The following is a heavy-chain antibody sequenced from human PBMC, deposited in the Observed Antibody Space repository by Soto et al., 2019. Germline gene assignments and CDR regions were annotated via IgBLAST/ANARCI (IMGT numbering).Heavy chain of an antibody. CDR2: ISYDGSNT. J-gene: IGHJ4*02. Sequence: QVQLVESGGGVVQPGKSLRLSCAASGFTFGRFAMQWVRQAPGKGLEWVAVISYDGSNTDYGDSAKGRFDISRDNSKNTLYLQMTGLRAYDSAVCYWATAPRDGYYFDYWGQGTLVTVSS. V-gene: IGHV3-30*09. CDR3: ATAPRDGYYFDY. CDR1: GFTFGRFA. D-gene: IGHD4-17*01.